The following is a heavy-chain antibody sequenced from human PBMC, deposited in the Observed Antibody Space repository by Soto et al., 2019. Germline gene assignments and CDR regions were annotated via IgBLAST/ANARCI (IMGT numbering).Heavy chain of an antibody. J-gene: IGHJ4*02. V-gene: IGHV1-69*12. CDR3: ARDGGVYDYSPFDY. CDR1: GGTFSNYA. Sequence: QVQLVQSGAEVKKPGSSVKVSCKASGGTFSNYAISWVRQAPGQGLGWMGGIIPIFGTADYAQKFQGRVTITADESTGTAYMELSSLRSEDTAVYYCARDGGVYDYSPFDYWGQGTLVTVSS. D-gene: IGHD4-4*01. CDR2: IIPIFGTA.